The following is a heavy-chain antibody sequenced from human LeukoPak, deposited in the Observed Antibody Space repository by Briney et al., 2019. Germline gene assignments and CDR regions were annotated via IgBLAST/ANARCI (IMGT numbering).Heavy chain of an antibody. CDR3: AKDPYDPRAGDY. CDR1: GFTFSSYA. Sequence: PGGSLRLSCAATGFTFSSYAMSWVRQAPGKGLEWVSAISGSGGSTYYADSVKGRFTISRDNSKNTLYLQMNSLRAEDTAVYYCAKDPYDPRAGDYWGQGTLVTVSS. CDR2: ISGSGGST. V-gene: IGHV3-23*01. J-gene: IGHJ4*02. D-gene: IGHD3-22*01.